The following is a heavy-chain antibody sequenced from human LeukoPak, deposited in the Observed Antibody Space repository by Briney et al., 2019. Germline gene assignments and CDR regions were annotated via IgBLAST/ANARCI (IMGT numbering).Heavy chain of an antibody. D-gene: IGHD5-24*01. CDR1: GDSVSDYKW. CDR2: IFSSGVT. J-gene: IGHJ6*04. CDR3: AKAAAYNLDV. V-gene: IGHV4-4*02. Sequence: SETLSLTCAVSGDSVSDYKWWRWVRQPPGKGLEWIGEIFSSGVTNYNPSLKSRVTILIHKSENQFSLRLSSVTAADTAIYYCAKAAAYNLDVWGKGATVTVSS.